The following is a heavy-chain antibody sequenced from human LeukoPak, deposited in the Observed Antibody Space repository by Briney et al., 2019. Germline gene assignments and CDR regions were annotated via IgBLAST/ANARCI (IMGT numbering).Heavy chain of an antibody. J-gene: IGHJ4*02. Sequence: ASVKVSCKASGYTFTSYAMHWVRQAPGKRLEWMGWINAGNGNTKYSQKLQGRVTMTTDTSTSTAYMELRSLRSDDTAVYYCARGGVVVAATNPFDYWGQGTLVTVSS. CDR2: INAGNGNT. CDR3: ARGGVVVAATNPFDY. V-gene: IGHV1-3*01. CDR1: GYTFTSYA. D-gene: IGHD2-15*01.